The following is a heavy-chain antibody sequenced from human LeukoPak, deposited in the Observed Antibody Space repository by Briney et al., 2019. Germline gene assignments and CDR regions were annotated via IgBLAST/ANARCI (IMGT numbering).Heavy chain of an antibody. V-gene: IGHV1-69*06. J-gene: IGHJ5*02. Sequence: ASVKVSCKASGGTFSTYAINWVRQAPGQGLEWMGGIIPIFGTTNYAQKSQGRVTITADKSTTTAYMELSSLRSEDAAVYYCARSHVDTSMVNWFHPWGQGTLATVSS. CDR3: ARSHVDTSMVNWFHP. CDR2: IIPIFGTT. D-gene: IGHD5-18*01. CDR1: GGTFSTYA.